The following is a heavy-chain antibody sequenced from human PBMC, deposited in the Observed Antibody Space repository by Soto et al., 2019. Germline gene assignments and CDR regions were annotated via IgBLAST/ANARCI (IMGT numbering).Heavy chain of an antibody. V-gene: IGHV1-18*04. CDR1: GYTFTSYG. CDR3: ARDRRKYCSSTSCYGDAFDI. CDR2: ISAYNGNT. Sequence: QVQLVQSGAEVKKPGASVKVSCKASGYTFTSYGISWVRQAPGQGLEWMGWISAYNGNTNYAQKLQGRVTMTTDTSTSTDYMELRSLRSDDTAVYYCARDRRKYCSSTSCYGDAFDIWGQGTMVTVSS. D-gene: IGHD2-2*01. J-gene: IGHJ3*02.